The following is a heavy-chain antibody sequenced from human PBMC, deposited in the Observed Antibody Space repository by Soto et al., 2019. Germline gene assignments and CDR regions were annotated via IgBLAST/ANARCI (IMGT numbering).Heavy chain of an antibody. CDR2: IYSAGGT. CDR3: AREDYFDASED. V-gene: IGHV3-53*01. J-gene: IGHJ4*02. Sequence: EVQLVESGGGLIQPGGSLRLSCAASGFIVSNNYMSWVRQAPGKGLEWVSIIYSAGGTYYADAVKGRFTISRDSSKNTLYLQMNSLRAEDTAVYFCAREDYFDASEDWGQGTLVTVSS. D-gene: IGHD3-22*01. CDR1: GFIVSNNY.